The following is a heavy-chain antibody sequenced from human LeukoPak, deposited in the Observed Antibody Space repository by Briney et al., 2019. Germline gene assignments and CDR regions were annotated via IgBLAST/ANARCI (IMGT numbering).Heavy chain of an antibody. V-gene: IGHV4-39*01. CDR2: IYYSGST. J-gene: IGHJ4*02. D-gene: IGHD4-23*01. CDR1: GGSISSSSYY. Sequence: SETLSLTCTVSGGSISSSSYYWGWIRQPPGKGLEWIGSIYYSGSTYYNPSLKSRVTISVDTSKNQFSLKLSSVTAADTAVYYCATTYGGKPGYWGQGTLVTVAS. CDR3: ATTYGGKPGY.